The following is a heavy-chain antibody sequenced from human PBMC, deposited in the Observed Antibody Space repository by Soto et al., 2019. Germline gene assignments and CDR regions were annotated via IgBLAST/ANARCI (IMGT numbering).Heavy chain of an antibody. CDR3: ARERGGGFYYYYYMDV. CDR1: GYTFTSYD. Sequence: GASVKVSCKASGYTFTSYDINWVRQATGQGLEWMGWMNPNSGNTGYAQKFQGRVTMTRNTSISTAYMELSSLRSEDTAVYYCARERGGGFYYYYYMDVWGKGTTVTVSS. J-gene: IGHJ6*03. V-gene: IGHV1-8*01. CDR2: MNPNSGNT. D-gene: IGHD3-10*01.